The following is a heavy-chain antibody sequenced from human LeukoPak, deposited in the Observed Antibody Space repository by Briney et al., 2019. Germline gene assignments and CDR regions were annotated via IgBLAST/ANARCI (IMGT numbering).Heavy chain of an antibody. CDR1: GYTFTGYY. CDR3: ARDPLGSGSYENWFDP. CDR2: INPSGGST. Sequence: ASVKVSCKASGYTFTGYYMHWVRQAPGQGLEWMGIINPSGGSTSYAQKFQGRVTMTRDTSTSTVYMELSSLRSEDTAVYYCARDPLGSGSYENWFDPWGQGTLVTVSS. V-gene: IGHV1-46*01. D-gene: IGHD3-10*01. J-gene: IGHJ5*02.